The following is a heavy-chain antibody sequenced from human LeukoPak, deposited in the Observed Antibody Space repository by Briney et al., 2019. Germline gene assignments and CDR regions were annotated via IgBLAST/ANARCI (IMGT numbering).Heavy chain of an antibody. CDR3: ANLYRAIDY. V-gene: IGHV3-23*01. D-gene: IGHD4-11*01. CDR1: GFTFISDA. CDR2: ISGTGGST. Sequence: GRSLRLSWAASGFTFISDAMSWVRQAPGKGLEWVSAISGTGGSTYYADSVKGRFTISRDNSKNTLYLQMNSLRAEDTAVYYCANLYRAIDYWGQGTLVTVSS. J-gene: IGHJ4*02.